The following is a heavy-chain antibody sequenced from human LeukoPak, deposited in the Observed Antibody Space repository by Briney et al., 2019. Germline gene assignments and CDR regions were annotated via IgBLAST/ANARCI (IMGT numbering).Heavy chain of an antibody. Sequence: GGSLRLSCAASGFTFSNYWMTWVRQAPGKGLEWVAYIHTDQTIQYYADSAKGRFTISRDNSKNTLYLQMKTLRSEDTAVYYCGYYNSGSYSTPDSWGQGTQVTVSS. D-gene: IGHD3-10*01. CDR3: GYYNSGSYSTPDS. CDR1: GFTFSNYW. CDR2: IHTDQTIQ. J-gene: IGHJ5*01. V-gene: IGHV3-30*02.